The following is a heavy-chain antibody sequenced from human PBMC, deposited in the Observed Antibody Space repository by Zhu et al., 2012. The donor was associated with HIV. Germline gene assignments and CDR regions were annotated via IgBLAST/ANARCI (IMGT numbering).Heavy chain of an antibody. J-gene: IGHJ4*02. Sequence: QVQLQESGPGLVKPSETLSLTCTVSGGSISSSSYYWGWIRQPPGKGLEWIGSIYYSGSTYYNPSLKSRVTISVDTSKNQFSLKLSSVTAADTAVYYCARIKMATSPWTFDYWGQGTLVTVSS. CDR1: GGSISSSSYY. CDR2: IYYSGST. CDR3: ARIKMATSPWTFDY. V-gene: IGHV4-39*07. D-gene: IGHD5-24*01.